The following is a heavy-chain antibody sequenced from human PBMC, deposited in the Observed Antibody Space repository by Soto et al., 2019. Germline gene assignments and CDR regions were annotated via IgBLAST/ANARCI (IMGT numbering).Heavy chain of an antibody. V-gene: IGHV1-18*04. D-gene: IGHD4-4*01. CDR1: GYNCISYG. Sequence: QIQLVQSGPESKKPGASVKVSCQTSGYNCISYGLSWVRQAPGQGLAWMGWITPFNGNSSCPQRDRAKITMTTDTATNTGYMALRNLKSDDTAVYYCVIDYSSFPVICGQGTLVTVSS. CDR3: VIDYSSFPVI. J-gene: IGHJ4*02. CDR2: ITPFNGNS.